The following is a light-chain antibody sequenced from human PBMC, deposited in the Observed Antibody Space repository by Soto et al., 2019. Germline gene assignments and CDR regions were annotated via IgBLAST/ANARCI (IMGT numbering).Light chain of an antibody. Sequence: EIVMTQSPATLSVSPGERATLSCRASQSVSSNLAWYQQKPGQAPRLLIYGASTRATGIPARFSGSGSGTECTLTISSLQSEDFAVYYCQQDNNWPPWTFGHGTKVEIK. J-gene: IGKJ1*01. CDR2: GAS. V-gene: IGKV3-15*01. CDR1: QSVSSN. CDR3: QQDNNWPPWT.